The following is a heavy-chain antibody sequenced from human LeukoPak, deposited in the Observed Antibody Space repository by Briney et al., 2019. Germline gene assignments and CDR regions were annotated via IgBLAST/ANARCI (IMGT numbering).Heavy chain of an antibody. CDR1: GFTFSNYG. D-gene: IGHD4-17*01. CDR2: IWFDGIRK. CDR3: ARAYGSAFDI. Sequence: GRSLRLSCAASGFTFSNYGMHWVRQVPGKGLEWVAAIWFDGIRKYYADSVKGRFTISRDNSKNTLYLQMNSLRAEDTAVYYCARAYGSAFDIWGQGTMVTVSS. V-gene: IGHV3-30*19. J-gene: IGHJ3*02.